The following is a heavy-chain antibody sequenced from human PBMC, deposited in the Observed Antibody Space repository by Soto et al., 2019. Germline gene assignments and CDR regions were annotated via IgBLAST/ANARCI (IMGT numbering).Heavy chain of an antibody. V-gene: IGHV3-23*01. J-gene: IGHJ4*02. CDR2: ITGSGGIT. CDR1: GFTFSSNA. D-gene: IGHD3-22*01. Sequence: GGSLRLSCAASGFTFSSNAMSWVRQAPGKGLEWVSGITGSGGITDYADSVKGRFTISRDNSRNTLYLQMNYLRVEDTAVYFCAKHTTFYYDRTGPGGYFDYWGQGTLVTVSS. CDR3: AKHTTFYYDRTGPGGYFDY.